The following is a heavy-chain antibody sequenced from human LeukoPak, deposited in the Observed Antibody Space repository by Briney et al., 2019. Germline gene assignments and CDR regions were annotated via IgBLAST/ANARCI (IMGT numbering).Heavy chain of an antibody. CDR1: GFTFNNYA. Sequence: PGRSLRLSCAASGFTFNNYAMHWVCQPPGKGLEWVAVVTYDGNNQYYADSVKGRFTVSRDNSRNTVNLQMNSLRGEDTAVYYCARAPVRGAVAGVDYWGQGTLVTVSS. CDR3: ARAPVRGAVAGVDY. V-gene: IGHV3-30-3*01. CDR2: VTYDGNNQ. D-gene: IGHD6-19*01. J-gene: IGHJ4*02.